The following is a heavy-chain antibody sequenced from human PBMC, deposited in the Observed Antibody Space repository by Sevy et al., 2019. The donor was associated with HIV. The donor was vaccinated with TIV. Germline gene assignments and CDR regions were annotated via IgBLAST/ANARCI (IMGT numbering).Heavy chain of an antibody. J-gene: IGHJ4*02. V-gene: IGHV3-23*01. CDR2: ISGSGETT. CDR3: AKDSMRHLWSGYFDS. CDR1: GLTFSSHT. Sequence: GGSLRLSCAASGLTFSSHTMSWVRQPPGRGLEWVSAISGSGETTSYADSVKGRFTISRDNSKNTLYLLMNGLRADDTAVYFCAKDSMRHLWSGYFDSWGQGTLVTVSS. D-gene: IGHD3-3*01.